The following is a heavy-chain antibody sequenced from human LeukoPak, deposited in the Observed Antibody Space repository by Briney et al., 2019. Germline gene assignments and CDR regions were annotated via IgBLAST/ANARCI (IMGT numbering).Heavy chain of an antibody. CDR1: GGSISDYY. CDR2: IYYSGNT. CDR3: ARSPIYYYYYYMDV. J-gene: IGHJ6*03. V-gene: IGHV4-59*01. Sequence: SETLSLTCTVSGGSISDYYWSWIRQPPGKTLEWIGSIYYSGNTKYNPSLQSRVTTSVDTSKNQFSLKLSSVTAADTAVYYCARSPIYYYYYYMDVWGKGTTVTVSS.